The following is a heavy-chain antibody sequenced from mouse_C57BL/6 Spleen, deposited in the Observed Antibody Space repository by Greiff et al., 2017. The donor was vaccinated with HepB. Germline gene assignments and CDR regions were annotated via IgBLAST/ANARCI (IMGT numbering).Heavy chain of an antibody. D-gene: IGHD1-1*01. Sequence: QLKQSGPGMVKPSQSLSLTCTVTGYSITSGYDWHWIRHFPGNKLEWMGYISYSGSTNYNPSLKSRISITHDTSKNHFFLKLNSVTTEDTATYYCARGGYYGSSWFAYWGQGTLVTVSA. CDR1: GYSITSGYD. V-gene: IGHV3-1*01. J-gene: IGHJ3*01. CDR3: ARGGYYGSSWFAY. CDR2: ISYSGST.